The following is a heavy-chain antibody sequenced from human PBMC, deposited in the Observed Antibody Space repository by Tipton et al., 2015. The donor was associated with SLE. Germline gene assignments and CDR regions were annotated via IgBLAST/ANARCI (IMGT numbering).Heavy chain of an antibody. J-gene: IGHJ5*02. CDR2: IQTSGIT. Sequence: TLSLTCTVSGDSICTYHWNWIRQSPGKGLEWIGYIQTSGITNYNPSLKSRVTMSVDMSKNQFSLRLSSVTAADTAVYYCARDLRHSYGKWLDPWGQGTLVTVSS. CDR3: ARDLRHSYGKWLDP. V-gene: IGHV4-4*08. CDR1: GDSICTYH. D-gene: IGHD5-18*01.